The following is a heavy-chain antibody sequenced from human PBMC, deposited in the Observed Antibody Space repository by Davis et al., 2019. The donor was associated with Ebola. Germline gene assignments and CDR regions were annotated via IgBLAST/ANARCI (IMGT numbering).Heavy chain of an antibody. Sequence: MPSETLSLTCTVSGGSISSSSYYWGWIRQPPGKGLEWIGSIYYSGSTYYNPSLKSRVTISVDTSKNQFSLKLSSVTAADTAVYYCARRVVVAATRIDYWGQGTLVTVSS. CDR2: IYYSGST. D-gene: IGHD2-15*01. CDR1: GGSISSSSYY. V-gene: IGHV4-39*01. CDR3: ARRVVVAATRIDY. J-gene: IGHJ4*02.